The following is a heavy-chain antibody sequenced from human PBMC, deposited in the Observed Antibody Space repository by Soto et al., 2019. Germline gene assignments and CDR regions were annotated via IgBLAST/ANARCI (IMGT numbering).Heavy chain of an antibody. CDR2: ISSSSSTI. V-gene: IGHV3-48*02. CDR3: ARDLFYYDSSGYYSGD. Sequence: GGSLRLSCAASGFTFSSYSMNWVRQAPGKGLEWVSYISSSSSTIYYADSVKGRFTISRDNAKNSLYLQMNSLRDEDTAVYYCARDLFYYDSSGYYSGDWGQGTLVTVSS. CDR1: GFTFSSYS. D-gene: IGHD3-22*01. J-gene: IGHJ4*02.